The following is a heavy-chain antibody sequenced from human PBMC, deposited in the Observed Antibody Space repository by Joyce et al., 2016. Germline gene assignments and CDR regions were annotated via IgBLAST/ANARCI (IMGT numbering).Heavy chain of an antibody. CDR3: ARAEGLSLSDY. CDR2: ISAYNGNT. J-gene: IGHJ4*02. CDR1: GYTFTTYG. Sequence: QVQLVQSGAEVKKPVASVKVSCKASGYTFTTYGISWVRQAPGQGLEWMGWISAYNGNTNYAQKFQGRVTMTTDTSTSTAYTELRSLRSDDTAVYYCARAEGLSLSDYWGQGTLVTVSS. V-gene: IGHV1-18*04. D-gene: IGHD3-16*02.